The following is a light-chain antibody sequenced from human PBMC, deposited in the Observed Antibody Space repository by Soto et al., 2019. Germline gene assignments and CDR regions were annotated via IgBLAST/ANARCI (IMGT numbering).Light chain of an antibody. CDR3: AKWDDSLRVYV. V-gene: IGLV1-47*01. CDR2: RND. Sequence: QSVLPQPPSASGTPGQRVTISCSTTNSRSGSNYVYWYQQLPGAAPKLLIYRNDQRPSGVPDRFSVSKSGTSASLAISGLRSEDEADYFCAKWDDSLRVYVFGSGTKVTVL. CDR1: NSRSGSNY. J-gene: IGLJ1*01.